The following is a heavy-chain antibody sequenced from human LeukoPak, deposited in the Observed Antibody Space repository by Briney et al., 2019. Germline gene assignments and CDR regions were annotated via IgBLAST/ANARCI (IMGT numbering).Heavy chain of an antibody. CDR3: ARVDYGDYGFDY. V-gene: IGHV3-66*01. CDR1: VFTFSSNY. Sequence: PGRSLRLSCASSVFTFSSNYMSCVRQAPGKGLEWVSVIYSGGSTYYADSVKGRFTISRDNSKNTLYLQMNSLRAEDTAVYYCARVDYGDYGFDYWGQGTLVTVSS. J-gene: IGHJ4*02. CDR2: IYSGGST. D-gene: IGHD4-17*01.